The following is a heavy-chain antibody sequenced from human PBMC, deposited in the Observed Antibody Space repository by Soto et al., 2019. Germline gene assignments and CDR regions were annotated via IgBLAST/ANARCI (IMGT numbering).Heavy chain of an antibody. J-gene: IGHJ2*01. Sequence: QVQLQESGPGLVKPSETLSLTCTVSGGSISSYFWSWIRQPPGKGLEWIGYIYYTGSTNYNPSLKSRVTISVDTSKNQFSLQLSSVTAADTAVYYCAYFNWYFDLWGRGTLVTVSS. CDR1: GGSISSYF. V-gene: IGHV4-59*01. CDR3: AYFNWYFDL. CDR2: IYYTGST.